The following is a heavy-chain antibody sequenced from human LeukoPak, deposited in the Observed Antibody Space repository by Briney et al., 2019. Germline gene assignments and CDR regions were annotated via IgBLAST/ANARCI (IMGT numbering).Heavy chain of an antibody. D-gene: IGHD6-19*01. CDR2: IYYSGST. Sequence: SETLSLTCTVSGGSISSYYWSWIRQPPGKGLEWIGYIYYSGSTNYNPSLKSRVTISVDTSKNQFSLKLSSVTAADTAVYYCARREGAYSSGWYDYWGQGTLVTVSS. CDR3: ARREGAYSSGWYDY. CDR1: GGSISSYY. J-gene: IGHJ4*02. V-gene: IGHV4-59*08.